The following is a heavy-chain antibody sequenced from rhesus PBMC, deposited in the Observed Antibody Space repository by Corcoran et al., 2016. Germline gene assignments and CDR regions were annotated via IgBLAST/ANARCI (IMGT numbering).Heavy chain of an antibody. Sequence: QLQLQESGPGLVKPSETLSLTCAVSGGSISSNYWSWIRQPPGKGRDWIGRISGSGGITDSNPSLKGRVPMSTDTSKNQFSLKLTSGTAADTAVYYCAGDLAAAGSEDFDYWGQGVLVTVSS. CDR1: GGSISSNY. D-gene: IGHD6-25*01. J-gene: IGHJ4*01. CDR2: ISGSGGIT. V-gene: IGHV4-173*01. CDR3: AGDLAAAGSEDFDY.